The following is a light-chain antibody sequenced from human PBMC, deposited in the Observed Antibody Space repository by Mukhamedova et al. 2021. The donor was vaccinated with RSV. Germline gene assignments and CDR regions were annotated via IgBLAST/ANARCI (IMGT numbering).Light chain of an antibody. CDR3: QQDT. CDR1: QSIGNY. V-gene: IGKV1-39*01. J-gene: IGKJ1*01. Sequence: SQSIGNYLNWYQQKPGKASKLLIYAASSLQSGVPSRFSGSGSGTDLTLTISSLQPEDFATYYCQQDTFGQGTKVEIK. CDR2: AAS.